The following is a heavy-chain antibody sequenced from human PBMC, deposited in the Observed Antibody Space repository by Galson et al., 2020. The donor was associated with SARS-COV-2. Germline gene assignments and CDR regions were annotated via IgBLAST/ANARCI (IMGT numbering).Heavy chain of an antibody. J-gene: IGHJ6*03. CDR1: GFTFSSYD. Sequence: GGSLRLSCAASGFTFSSYDMHWVRQATGKGLAWVSAIGTAGDTYYPGTAKGRFTISSENAKNSLCLQMNSLRAGDTAVYYCARGMTTVTTGYPTYYYYMDVWGKGTTVTVSS. CDR3: ARGMTTVTTGYPTYYYYMDV. V-gene: IGHV3-13*01. D-gene: IGHD4-17*01. CDR2: IGTAGDT.